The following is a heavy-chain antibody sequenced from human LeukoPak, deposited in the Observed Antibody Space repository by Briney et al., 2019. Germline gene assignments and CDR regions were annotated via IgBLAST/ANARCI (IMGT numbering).Heavy chain of an antibody. CDR2: IWYDGSNK. D-gene: IGHD6-13*01. CDR1: EFTFSSYG. Sequence: GGSLRLSCAASEFTFSSYGMHWVRQAPGKGLEWVAVIWYDGSNKYYADSVKGRFTISRDNSKNTLYLQMNSLRAEDTAVYYCARDRYSSSWYLDYWGQGTLVTVSS. CDR3: ARDRYSSSWYLDY. V-gene: IGHV3-33*01. J-gene: IGHJ4*02.